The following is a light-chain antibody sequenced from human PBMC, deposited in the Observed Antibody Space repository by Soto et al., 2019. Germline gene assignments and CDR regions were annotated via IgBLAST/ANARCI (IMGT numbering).Light chain of an antibody. CDR3: QQYNNWLLT. V-gene: IGKV3-15*01. J-gene: IGKJ1*01. CDR1: QSVSSN. CDR2: GAS. Sequence: EIVMTQSPATLSVSPGERATLSCRASQSVSSNLAWYQQKPGQAPRLLIYGASTRAPGIPARFSGSNSGTEYTLTISSLQSEDVAGYYCQQYNNWLLTFGQGTKAEIK.